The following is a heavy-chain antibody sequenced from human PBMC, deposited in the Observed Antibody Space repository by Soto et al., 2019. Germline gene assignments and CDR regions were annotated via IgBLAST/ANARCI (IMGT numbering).Heavy chain of an antibody. CDR3: ARGPTDYYDNSANYFLDY. CDR2: ISTYNGNT. J-gene: IGHJ4*02. Sequence: QVHLVQSGAEVNKPGASVKVSCKASGYTFITYGVSWVRQAPGQGLDWLGWISTYNGNTRYAERLQGRVTMTTDTTTNTAYMELRNLRSDDTAVYYCARGPTDYYDNSANYFLDYWGQGTLVTVSS. V-gene: IGHV1-18*01. CDR1: GYTFITYG. D-gene: IGHD3-22*01.